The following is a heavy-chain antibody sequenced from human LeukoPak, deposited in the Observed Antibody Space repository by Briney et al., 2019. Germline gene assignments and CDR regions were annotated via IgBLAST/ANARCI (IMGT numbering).Heavy chain of an antibody. Sequence: PPGRSLRLSCAASGFTFSSYLMHWVRQVPGKGLVWVARINPGGSSITYADSVKGRFTISRDNAKNTLYLQMDSLRAEDTGVYYCARSNQADDYWGQGTLVTVSS. V-gene: IGHV3-74*01. D-gene: IGHD1-14*01. CDR3: ARSNQADDY. CDR1: GFTFSSYL. CDR2: INPGGSSI. J-gene: IGHJ4*02.